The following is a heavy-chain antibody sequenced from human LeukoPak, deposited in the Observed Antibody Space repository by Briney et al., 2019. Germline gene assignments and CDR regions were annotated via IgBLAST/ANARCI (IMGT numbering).Heavy chain of an antibody. J-gene: IGHJ4*02. D-gene: IGHD3-9*01. V-gene: IGHV3-23*01. CDR2: ISGSGDRT. CDR3: AKDGYDGVLRYFAGY. Sequence: GGSLRLSCAASGFTFSSSAMSWVRQAPGKGLEWVSTISGSGDRTYYADSVKGRFTISRDNSKNTLYLQMNSLRAEDTAVYYCAKDGYDGVLRYFAGYWGQGTLVTVSS. CDR1: GFTFSSSA.